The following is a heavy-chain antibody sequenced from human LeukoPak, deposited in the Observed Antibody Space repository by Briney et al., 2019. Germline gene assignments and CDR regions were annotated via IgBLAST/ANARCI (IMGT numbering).Heavy chain of an antibody. CDR1: GFTFSSYS. J-gene: IGHJ4*02. CDR3: ARDGITGTSAN. Sequence: PGGSLRLSCAASGFTFSSYSMYWVRQAPGKGLEWVSSISSSSYIYYADSVKGRFTISRDNAKNSLYLQMNSLRAEDTTVYYCARDGITGTSANWGQGTLVTVSS. CDR2: ISSSSYI. D-gene: IGHD1-7*01. V-gene: IGHV3-21*01.